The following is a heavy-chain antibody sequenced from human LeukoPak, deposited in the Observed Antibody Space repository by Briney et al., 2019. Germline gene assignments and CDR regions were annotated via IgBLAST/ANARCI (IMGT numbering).Heavy chain of an antibody. J-gene: IGHJ4*02. CDR2: ITTTGSTI. V-gene: IGHV3-48*01. Sequence: PGGSLRLSCAASGFTFSDYAMNWVRQAPGEGLEWVSYITTTGSTIYYADSVKGRFTISRDNAKNTLFLQMNSLRPEDTAVYYCARERISMIRGVVTTSYFDYWGQGTLVTVSS. D-gene: IGHD3-10*01. CDR1: GFTFSDYA. CDR3: ARERISMIRGVVTTSYFDY.